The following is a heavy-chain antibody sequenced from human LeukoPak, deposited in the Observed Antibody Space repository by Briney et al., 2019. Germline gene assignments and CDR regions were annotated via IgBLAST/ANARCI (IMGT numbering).Heavy chain of an antibody. CDR2: INPTGDST. Sequence: ASVKVSCKASGYTFTSYYMHWVRQAPGQGLEWMGLINPTGDSTGYAQKFQGRVTMTRDMSTSTDFMELSSLRSEDTAVYYCARDLIRGRNWFDPWGQGTLVTVSS. CDR3: ARDLIRGRNWFDP. CDR1: GYTFTSYY. V-gene: IGHV1-46*01. J-gene: IGHJ5*02. D-gene: IGHD3-16*01.